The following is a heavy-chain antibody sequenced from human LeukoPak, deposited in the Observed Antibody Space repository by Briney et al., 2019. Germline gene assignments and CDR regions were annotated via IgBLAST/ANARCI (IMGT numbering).Heavy chain of an antibody. J-gene: IGHJ4*02. CDR3: ARRGYHDYSGFDY. D-gene: IGHD3-16*01. CDR1: GFTFSTFG. CDR2: IRYDGSNK. Sequence: PGGSLRLSCAASGFTFSTFGMHWVRQAPGKGLEWVTFIRYDGSNKNYADSVKGRFTISRDNSKNTLYLQMNSLRAEDTAVYYCARRGYHDYSGFDYWGQGTLVTVSS. V-gene: IGHV3-30*02.